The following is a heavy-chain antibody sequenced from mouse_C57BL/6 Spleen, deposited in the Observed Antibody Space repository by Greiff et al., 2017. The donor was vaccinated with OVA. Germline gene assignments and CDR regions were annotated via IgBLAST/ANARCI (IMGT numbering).Heavy chain of an antibody. CDR1: GYTFTSYW. V-gene: IGHV1-74*01. J-gene: IGHJ1*03. D-gene: IGHD3-3*01. CDR2: IHPSDSDT. Sequence: VKLQQPGAELVKPGASVKVSCKASGYTFTSYWMHWVKQRPGQGLEWIGRIHPSDSDTNYNQKFKGKATLTVDKSSSTAYMQLSSLTSEDSAVYYCAILGGSWYFDVWGTGTTVTVSS. CDR3: AILGGSWYFDV.